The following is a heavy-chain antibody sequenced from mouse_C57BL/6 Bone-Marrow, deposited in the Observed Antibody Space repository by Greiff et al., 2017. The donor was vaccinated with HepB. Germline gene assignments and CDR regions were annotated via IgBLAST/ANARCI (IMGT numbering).Heavy chain of an antibody. CDR1: GFTFSSYA. D-gene: IGHD2-9*01. V-gene: IGHV5-4*03. CDR2: ISDGGSYT. CDR3: ARVPSYYGYLFAY. J-gene: IGHJ3*01. Sequence: DVKLVESGGGLVKPGGSLKLSCAASGFTFSSYAMSWVRQTPEKRLEWVATISDGGSYTYYPDNVKGRFTISRDNTKNNLYLQVSHLKSEDTAMYYCARVPSYYGYLFAYWGQGTLVTVSA.